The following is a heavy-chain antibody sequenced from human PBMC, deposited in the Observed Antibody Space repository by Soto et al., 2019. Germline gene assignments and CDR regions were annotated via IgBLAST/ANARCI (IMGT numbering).Heavy chain of an antibody. J-gene: IGHJ4*02. Sequence: GASVKVSCKASGGTFSSYAISWVRQAPGQGLEWMGGIIPIFGTANYAQKFQGRVTITADESTSTAYMELSSLRSEDTAVYYCARERDSYGSPFDYWGQGTLVTVSS. V-gene: IGHV1-69*13. D-gene: IGHD5-18*01. CDR3: ARERDSYGSPFDY. CDR1: GGTFSSYA. CDR2: IIPIFGTA.